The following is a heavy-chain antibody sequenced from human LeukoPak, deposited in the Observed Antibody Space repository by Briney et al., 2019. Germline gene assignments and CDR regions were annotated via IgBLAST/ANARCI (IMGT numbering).Heavy chain of an antibody. CDR1: GYTFTDHD. V-gene: IGHV1-2*06. CDR3: TRDHFGSYLA. J-gene: IGHJ4*02. CDR2: ISTSSGGT. D-gene: IGHD1-26*01. Sequence: ASVKVSCKTSGYTFTDHDMHLVRQAPGQGLEWVGRISTSSGGTTYSQDFQGRVTMTGDTSISTGYMELTRLKSDDTAVYYCTRDHFGSYLAWGQGTLVTVSS.